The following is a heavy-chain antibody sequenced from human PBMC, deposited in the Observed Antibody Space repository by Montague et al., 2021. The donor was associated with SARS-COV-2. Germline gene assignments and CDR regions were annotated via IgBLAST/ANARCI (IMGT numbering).Heavy chain of an antibody. D-gene: IGHD4-23*01. Sequence: SETLSLTCSVSGGLTSHYHWSWIRQPAGKGLEWIGYINYNGETHHNPSLKGRVTLSVDTSKNQFSPSVMPVTPDDTAVYFCATYREGYGGKGTWGQGSLVTVSS. CDR2: INYNGET. CDR3: ATYREGYGGKGT. J-gene: IGHJ4*02. V-gene: IGHV4-59*03. CDR1: GGLTSHYH.